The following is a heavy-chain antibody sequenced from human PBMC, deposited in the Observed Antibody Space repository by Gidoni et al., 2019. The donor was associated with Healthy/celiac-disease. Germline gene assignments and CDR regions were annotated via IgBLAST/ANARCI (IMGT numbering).Heavy chain of an antibody. Sequence: EVPLVESGGGLVQPGGSLTLSCAASGFTFSASAMHWVRQASGKGLEGVGRIRSKAKSYATAYAASVKGRFTISRDDSKNTAYLQMNSLKTEDTAVYYCTSEGRDFWSGYPYGMDVWGQGTTVTVSS. J-gene: IGHJ6*02. CDR1: GFTFSASA. D-gene: IGHD3-3*01. CDR3: TSEGRDFWSGYPYGMDV. V-gene: IGHV3-73*02. CDR2: IRSKAKSYAT.